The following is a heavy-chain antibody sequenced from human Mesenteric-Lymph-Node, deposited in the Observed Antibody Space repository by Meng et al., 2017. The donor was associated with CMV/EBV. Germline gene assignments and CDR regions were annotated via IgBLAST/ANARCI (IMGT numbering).Heavy chain of an antibody. D-gene: IGHD3-3*01. V-gene: IGHV4-34*01. J-gene: IGHJ6*02. CDR2: INHSGST. CDR3: ASNTIFGVPNYYGMDV. Sequence: SETLSLTCTVSGDSIGSTGYYWSWIRQPPGKGLEWIGEINHSGSTNYNPSLKSRVTISVDTSKNQFSLKLSSVTAADTAVYYCASNTIFGVPNYYGMDVWGQGTTVTVSS. CDR1: GDSIGSTGYY.